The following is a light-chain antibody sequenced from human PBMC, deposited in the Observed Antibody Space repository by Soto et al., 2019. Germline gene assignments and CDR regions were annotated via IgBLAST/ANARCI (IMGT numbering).Light chain of an antibody. Sequence: VLTQSPATLSLSPGERATLSCRASQSVSSSYLAWYQQKPGQAPRLLIYGASSRATGIPDRFSGSGSGTDFTLTISRLEPEDFAVYYCHQYGSSSWTFGQGTKVDIK. J-gene: IGKJ1*01. V-gene: IGKV3-20*01. CDR3: HQYGSSSWT. CDR1: QSVSSSY. CDR2: GAS.